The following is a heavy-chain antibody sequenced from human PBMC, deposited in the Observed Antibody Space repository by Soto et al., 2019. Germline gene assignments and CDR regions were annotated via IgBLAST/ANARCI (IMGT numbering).Heavy chain of an antibody. J-gene: IGHJ4*02. D-gene: IGHD3-22*01. V-gene: IGHV4-31*03. CDR1: GGSISSGSYY. Sequence: SETLSLTCTVSGGSISSGSYYWSWIRQHPGKGLEWIGYIYSTESTNYNPSLKSRLSISVDMSASQFSLKLSSVTVADTAVYYCARSDSSGKTRYYFDHWGQGPLVTVSS. CDR3: ARSDSSGKTRYYFDH. CDR2: IYSTEST.